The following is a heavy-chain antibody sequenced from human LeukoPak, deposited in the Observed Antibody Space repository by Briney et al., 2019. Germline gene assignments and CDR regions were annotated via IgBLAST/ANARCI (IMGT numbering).Heavy chain of an antibody. CDR2: IYSDGRI. CDR3: AKDRPNYYDSSGHYYRRDGDY. J-gene: IGHJ4*02. V-gene: IGHV3-53*01. Sequence: GGSLRLSCGASGFTVSSNYMSWVRQAPGKGLEWVSVIYSDGRIHYADSVKGRFTISRDDSKNTLYLQMNSLRAEDTAIYYCAKDRPNYYDSSGHYYRRDGDYWGQGTLVTVSS. D-gene: IGHD3-22*01. CDR1: GFTVSSNY.